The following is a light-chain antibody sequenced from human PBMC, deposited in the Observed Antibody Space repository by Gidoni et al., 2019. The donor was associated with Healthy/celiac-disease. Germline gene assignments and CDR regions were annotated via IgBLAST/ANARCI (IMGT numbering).Light chain of an antibody. V-gene: IGKV1-33*01. CDR2: DAS. CDR1: QDISNY. J-gene: IGKJ2*01. Sequence: DIQMPQSPSSLSAPVGDRVTITCQASQDISNYLNWYQQKPGKAPKLLIYDASNLETGVPSRFSGSGSGTDFTFTISSLQPEDIATYYCQQYDNLPRTFGQGTKLEIK. CDR3: QQYDNLPRT.